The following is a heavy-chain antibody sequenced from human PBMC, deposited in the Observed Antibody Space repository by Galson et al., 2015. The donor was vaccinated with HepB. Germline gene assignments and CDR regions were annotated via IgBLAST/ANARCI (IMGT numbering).Heavy chain of an antibody. V-gene: IGHV3-33*01. CDR2: IWFDGSKK. CDR3: ASAYYDVLTGLNKYFDY. CDR1: GLTFSNYA. D-gene: IGHD3-9*01. J-gene: IGHJ4*02. Sequence: SLRLSCAASGLTFSNYAMHWVRQTPGKGLEWVAMIWFDGSKKYYGDSVKGRFTISRDNSKKIVYLQMNRLRADDTALYYCASAYYDVLTGLNKYFDYWGQGTLVAVSS.